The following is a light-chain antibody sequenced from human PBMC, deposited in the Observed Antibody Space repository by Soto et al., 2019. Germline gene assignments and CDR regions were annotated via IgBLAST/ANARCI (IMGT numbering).Light chain of an antibody. Sequence: EIVLTQSPGTLSLSPGDRATLSCRASQSVTNDYVAWYQRKSGQAPRLLIFGASYRATDIPRRFSGSGSGTDFTLTITRLEPEDFGVYYCQQYGSSPPTFGHGTKVEIK. CDR1: QSVTNDY. J-gene: IGKJ1*01. CDR2: GAS. CDR3: QQYGSSPPT. V-gene: IGKV3-20*01.